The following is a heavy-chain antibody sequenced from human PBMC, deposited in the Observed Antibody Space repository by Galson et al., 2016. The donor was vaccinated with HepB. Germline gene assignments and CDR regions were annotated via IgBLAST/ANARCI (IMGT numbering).Heavy chain of an antibody. CDR2: IYWDDDE. V-gene: IGHV2-5*02. J-gene: IGHJ4*02. D-gene: IGHD1-26*01. Sequence: PALVKPTQTLTLTCTFSGFSFSTRGVGVGWIRQPPGKALEWLALIYWDDDERYSPSLRSRLTITKDTSKNQVVITITNMDLVDTGTYYCAHKHRDPGSRFFDYWGQGTLVTVSS. CDR1: GFSFSTRGVG. CDR3: AHKHRDPGSRFFDY.